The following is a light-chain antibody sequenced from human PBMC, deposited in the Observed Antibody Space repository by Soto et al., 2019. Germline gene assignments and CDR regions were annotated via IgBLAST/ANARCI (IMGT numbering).Light chain of an antibody. Sequence: QSALTQPPSASGSPGQSVTISCTGTRSDVGGYNYVSWYQQHPGKAPKLMIYEVSKRPSGVPDRFSGSKSGNTASLTVSGLQAEDEADYYSSSYAGSNNVVFGGGTKLTVL. V-gene: IGLV2-8*01. J-gene: IGLJ2*01. CDR1: RSDVGGYNY. CDR3: SSYAGSNNVV. CDR2: EVS.